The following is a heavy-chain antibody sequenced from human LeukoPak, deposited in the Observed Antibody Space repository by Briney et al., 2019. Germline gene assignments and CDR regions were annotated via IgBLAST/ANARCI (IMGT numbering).Heavy chain of an antibody. D-gene: IGHD1-1*01. Sequence: PSETLSLTCTVSGGSISGSSYYWGWIRQPPGKGLEWIGSIYYSGSTYYNPSLKSRVTISVDTSKNQFSLKLSSVTAADTAVYYCARHGTQLELNAFDIWGQGTMVTVSS. CDR1: GGSISGSSYY. CDR3: ARHGTQLELNAFDI. J-gene: IGHJ3*02. CDR2: IYYSGST. V-gene: IGHV4-39*01.